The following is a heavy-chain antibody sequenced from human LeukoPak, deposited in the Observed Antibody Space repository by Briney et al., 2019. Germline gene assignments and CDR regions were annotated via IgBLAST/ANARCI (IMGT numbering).Heavy chain of an antibody. J-gene: IGHJ4*02. V-gene: IGHV3-74*01. D-gene: IGHD3-16*01. CDR3: ARDVIYASEIYSYGDC. CDR1: GFTFSSYW. Sequence: GGSLRLSCAASGFTFSSYWMHWVRQAPGKGLVWVSRINSDGSSTSYADSVKGRFTISRDNAKNTLYLQMNSLRAEDTAVYYCARDVIYASEIYSYGDCLGQGTLVTVSS. CDR2: INSDGSST.